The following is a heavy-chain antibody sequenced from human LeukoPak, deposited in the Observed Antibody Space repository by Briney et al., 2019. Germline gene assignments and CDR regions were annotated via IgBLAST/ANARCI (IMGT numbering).Heavy chain of an antibody. CDR2: ISYDGSNK. D-gene: IGHD1-1*01. CDR3: ARDNLYNWNDVRYYYYYGMDV. CDR1: GFTFNDYA. J-gene: IGHJ6*02. V-gene: IGHV3-30-3*01. Sequence: PGGSLRFSCAASGFTFNDYAMHWVRQAPGKGLEWAAVISYDGSNKYYADSVKGRFTISRDNSKNTLYLQMNSLRAEDTAVYYCARDNLYNWNDVRYYYYYGMDVWGQGTTVTVSS.